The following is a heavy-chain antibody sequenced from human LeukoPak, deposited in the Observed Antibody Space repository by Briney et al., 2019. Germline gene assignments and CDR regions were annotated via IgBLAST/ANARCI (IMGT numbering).Heavy chain of an antibody. CDR2: ISSSGSTI. CDR3: ATDYYDSSGYYQNLYYFDY. V-gene: IGHV3-11*04. Sequence: GGSLRLSCAASGFTFSDYYMSWIRQAPGKGLEWVSYISSSGSTIYYADSVKGRFTISRDNAKNSLYLQMNSLRAEDTAVYYCATDYYDSSGYYQNLYYFDYWGQGTLVTVSS. CDR1: GFTFSDYY. D-gene: IGHD3-22*01. J-gene: IGHJ4*02.